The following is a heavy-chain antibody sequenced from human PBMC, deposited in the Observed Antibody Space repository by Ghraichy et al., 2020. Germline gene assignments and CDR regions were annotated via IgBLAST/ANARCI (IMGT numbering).Heavy chain of an antibody. CDR3: ARVPIGVDSGYENWFDP. CDR2: IYYSGST. D-gene: IGHD5-12*01. Sequence: SETLSLTCTVSGGSISSYYWSWIRQPPGKGLEWIGYIYYSGSTNYNPCLKSRVTISVDTSKNQFSLKLSSVTAADTAVYYCARVPIGVDSGYENWFDPWGQGTLVTVSS. V-gene: IGHV4-59*01. CDR1: GGSISSYY. J-gene: IGHJ5*02.